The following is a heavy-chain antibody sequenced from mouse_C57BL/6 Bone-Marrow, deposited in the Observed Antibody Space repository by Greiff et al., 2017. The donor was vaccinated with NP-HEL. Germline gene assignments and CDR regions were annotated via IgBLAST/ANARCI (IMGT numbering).Heavy chain of an antibody. V-gene: IGHV1-59*01. J-gene: IGHJ4*01. D-gene: IGHD2-2*01. Sequence: QVQLQQPGAELVRPGTSVKLSCKASGYTFTSYWMHWVKQRPGQGLEWIGVIDPSDSYTNYNQKFKGKATLNVDTYSSTAYMQLSSLTSEDAAVYYCARWLPSMDYWGQGTSVTVSS. CDR3: ARWLPSMDY. CDR1: GYTFTSYW. CDR2: IDPSDSYT.